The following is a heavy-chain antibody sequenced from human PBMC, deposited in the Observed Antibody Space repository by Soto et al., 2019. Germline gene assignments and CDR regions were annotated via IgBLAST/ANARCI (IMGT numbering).Heavy chain of an antibody. V-gene: IGHV4-39*07. CDR2: IYHTGNS. Sequence: SETLSLTCSVSGDSISNSRFYWAWIRQPPGEGLEWIGSIYHTGNSYYNPSLKSRVTISVDTSKNQFSLKLSSVTAADTAVYYCARRYGDQFDYWGQGTLVTVSS. J-gene: IGHJ4*02. CDR1: GDSISNSRFY. CDR3: ARRYGDQFDY. D-gene: IGHD4-17*01.